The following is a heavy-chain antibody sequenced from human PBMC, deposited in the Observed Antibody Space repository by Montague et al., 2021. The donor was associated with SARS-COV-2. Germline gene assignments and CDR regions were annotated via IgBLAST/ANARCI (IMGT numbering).Heavy chain of an antibody. D-gene: IGHD3-22*01. Sequence: YNPSLKSRVTISVDTSKNQFSLKLSSVTAADTAVYYCARFPTSYYYDSKAAPATRDGFELWGQGAMVTVSS. CDR3: ARFPTSYYYDSKAAPATRDGFEL. V-gene: IGHV4-39*01. J-gene: IGHJ3*01.